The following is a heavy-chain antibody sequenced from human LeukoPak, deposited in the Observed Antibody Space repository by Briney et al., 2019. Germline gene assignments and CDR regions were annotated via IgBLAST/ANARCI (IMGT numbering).Heavy chain of an antibody. CDR1: GFTFSSYA. Sequence: GGSLRLSCAASGFTFSSYAMHWVRQAPGKGLEGGAVISYDGSNKYYADSVKGRFTISRDNSKNTLYLQMNSLRAEDTAVYYCARDSGWFGEFAVYWGQGTLVTVSS. J-gene: IGHJ4*02. V-gene: IGHV3-30*04. D-gene: IGHD3-10*01. CDR2: ISYDGSNK. CDR3: ARDSGWFGEFAVY.